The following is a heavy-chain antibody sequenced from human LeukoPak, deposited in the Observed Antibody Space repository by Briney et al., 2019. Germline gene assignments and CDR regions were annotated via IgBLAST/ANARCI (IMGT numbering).Heavy chain of an antibody. CDR3: ARGAPYCSSTSCYEMRGAFDI. Sequence: GASVKVSCKASGYTFTSYGISWVRQAPGQGLEWMGWISAYNGNTNYAQKLQGRVTMTTDTSTSTAYMELRSLRSDDTAVYYCARGAPYCSSTSCYEMRGAFDIWGQGTMVTVSS. CDR2: ISAYNGNT. J-gene: IGHJ3*02. V-gene: IGHV1-18*01. D-gene: IGHD2-2*01. CDR1: GYTFTSYG.